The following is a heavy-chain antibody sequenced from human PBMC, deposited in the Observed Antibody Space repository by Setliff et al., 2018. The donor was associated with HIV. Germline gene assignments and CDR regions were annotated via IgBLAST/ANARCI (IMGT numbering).Heavy chain of an antibody. Sequence: SETLSLTCSVSGDSISSSSYYWGWIRQPPGKGLEWIGSIYYSGSTYYIPSLNSRVTISVDASKNQFSLKLSSVTAADTAVYYCASLPPLYDSSGYYFDYWGQGTLVTVSS. CDR1: GDSISSSSYY. J-gene: IGHJ4*02. V-gene: IGHV4-39*01. CDR2: IYYSGST. CDR3: ASLPPLYDSSGYYFDY. D-gene: IGHD3-22*01.